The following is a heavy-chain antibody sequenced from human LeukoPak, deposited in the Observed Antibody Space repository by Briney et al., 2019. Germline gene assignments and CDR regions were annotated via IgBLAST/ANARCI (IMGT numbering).Heavy chain of an antibody. CDR1: GYTFTGYY. CDR3: AREDSGGYYYLDY. J-gene: IGHJ4*02. V-gene: IGHV1-2*04. CDR2: INPNSGGT. D-gene: IGHD3-22*01. Sequence: ASVKVSCKASGYTFTGYYMHWVRQAPGQGLEWMGWINPNSGGTNYAQKFQGWVTMTRDTSISTAYMELSRLRSDDTAVYYCAREDSGGYYYLDYWGQGTLVTVSS.